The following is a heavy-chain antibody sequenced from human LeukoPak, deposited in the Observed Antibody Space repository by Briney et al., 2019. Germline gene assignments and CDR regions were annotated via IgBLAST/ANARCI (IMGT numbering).Heavy chain of an antibody. J-gene: IGHJ6*03. CDR1: GFTFSSYA. CDR2: IEYSGGSA. Sequence: GGSLRLSCAASGFTFSSYAMSWVRQAPGKGLEWVSSIEYSGGSAYYADSVKGRFTISRDDSKNTLYLQLSSLRAEDTAVYYCAKEYSGYDRREYYYYYYMDVWGKGTTVTISS. D-gene: IGHD5-12*01. V-gene: IGHV3-23*01. CDR3: AKEYSGYDRREYYYYYYMDV.